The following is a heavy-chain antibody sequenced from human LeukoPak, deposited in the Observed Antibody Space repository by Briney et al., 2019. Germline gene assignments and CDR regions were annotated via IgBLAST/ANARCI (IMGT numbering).Heavy chain of an antibody. CDR3: AKEVDYGDYVSGL. CDR2: ISYDGSNK. J-gene: IGHJ4*02. D-gene: IGHD4-17*01. Sequence: GRSLRLSCAASGFTFSSYGMHWVRQAPGKGLEWVAVISYDGSNKYYADSVKGRFTISRDNSKNTLYLQMNSLRAEDTAVYYCAKEVDYGDYVSGLWGQGTLVTVSS. V-gene: IGHV3-30*18. CDR1: GFTFSSYG.